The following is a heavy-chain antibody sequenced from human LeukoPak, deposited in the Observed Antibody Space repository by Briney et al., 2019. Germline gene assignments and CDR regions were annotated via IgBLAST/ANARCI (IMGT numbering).Heavy chain of an antibody. CDR2: INWNGGST. D-gene: IGHD4-11*01. CDR3: ARDRGPTVTGGAGDY. CDR1: GFTFDDYG. J-gene: IGHJ4*02. Sequence: GGSLRLSCAASGFTFDDYGMSWVRQAPGKGLEWVSGINWNGGSTGYADSVKGRFTISRDNAKNSLYLQMNSLRAEDTALYYCARDRGPTVTGGAGDYWGQGTLVTVSS. V-gene: IGHV3-20*04.